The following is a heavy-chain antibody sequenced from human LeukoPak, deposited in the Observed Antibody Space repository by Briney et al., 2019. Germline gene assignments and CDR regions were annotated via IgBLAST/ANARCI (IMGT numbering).Heavy chain of an antibody. CDR2: IRSKANSYAT. CDR3: TRRHVEAVAGTSDY. Sequence: GGSLKLSCAASGFTFSGSAMHWVRQASGKGLEWVGRIRSKANSYATAYAASVKGRFIISRDDSKNTAYLQMNSLKTEDTAVYYCTRRHVEAVAGTSDYWGQGTLVTVSS. D-gene: IGHD6-19*01. J-gene: IGHJ4*02. V-gene: IGHV3-73*01. CDR1: GFTFSGSA.